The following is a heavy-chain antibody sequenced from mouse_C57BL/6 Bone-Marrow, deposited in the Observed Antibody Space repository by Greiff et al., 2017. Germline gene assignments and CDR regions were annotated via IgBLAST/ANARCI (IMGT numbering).Heavy chain of an antibody. CDR1: GYTFTSYW. Sequence: QVQLQQPGAELVKPGASVKMSCKASGYTFTSYWLTWVKQRPGQGLAWIGDIYPGSGSTNYTEQFKSKATLTVDTSSSTAYMQLSSLTSEDSAVYYCARLDSSGLAWFAYWGQGTLVTVSA. CDR2: IYPGSGST. J-gene: IGHJ3*01. V-gene: IGHV1-55*01. D-gene: IGHD3-2*02. CDR3: ARLDSSGLAWFAY.